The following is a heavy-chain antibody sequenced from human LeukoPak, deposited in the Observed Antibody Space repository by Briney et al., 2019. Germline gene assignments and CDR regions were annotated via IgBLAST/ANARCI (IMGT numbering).Heavy chain of an antibody. CDR3: ARAIGAADSY. CDR1: GGSISSGGYY. J-gene: IGHJ4*02. Sequence: ETLSLTCTVSGGSISSGGYYWSWIRQHPGKGLEWVANIKQDGSEKYYVDSVKGRFTISRDNAKKSLYLQMNSLRAEDTAVYYCARAIGAADSYWGQGTLVTVSS. D-gene: IGHD6-13*01. CDR2: IKQDGSEK. V-gene: IGHV3-7*03.